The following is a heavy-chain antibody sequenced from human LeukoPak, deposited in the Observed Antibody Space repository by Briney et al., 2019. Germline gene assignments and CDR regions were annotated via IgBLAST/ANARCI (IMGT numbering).Heavy chain of an antibody. J-gene: IGHJ4*02. Sequence: PSETLSLTCAVYGVSFSGYYWSWIRQPPGKGLEWIGEINHSGSTNYNPSLKSRVTISVDTSKNQFSLKLSSVTAADTAVYYCVRVSSGRSLTNDYWGQGTLVTVSS. CDR3: VRVSSGRSLTNDY. CDR2: INHSGST. D-gene: IGHD2-15*01. V-gene: IGHV4-34*01. CDR1: GVSFSGYY.